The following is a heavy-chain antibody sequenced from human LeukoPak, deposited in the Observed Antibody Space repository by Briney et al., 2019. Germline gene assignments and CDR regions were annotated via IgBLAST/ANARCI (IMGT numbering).Heavy chain of an antibody. D-gene: IGHD3-22*01. Sequence: GGSLRLSCAASGFTFSDYYMGWIRQASGKGLEWVSYISSSGSTIYYADSVKGRFTISRDNAKNSLYLQMNSLRAEDTAVYYCARSRSYYYDSSGYSHWGQGTLVTVSS. V-gene: IGHV3-11*01. CDR1: GFTFSDYY. CDR2: ISSSGSTI. J-gene: IGHJ4*02. CDR3: ARSRSYYYDSSGYSH.